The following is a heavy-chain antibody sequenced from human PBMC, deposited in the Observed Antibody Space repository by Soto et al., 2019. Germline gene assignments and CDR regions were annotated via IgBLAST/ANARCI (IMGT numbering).Heavy chain of an antibody. Sequence: QVQLQQWGAGLLKPSETLSLTCAVYGGSFSGYYWSWIRQPPGKGLEWIGEINHSGSTNYNPSLKSRVTISVDTSKNQFSLKLSSVTAADTAVYYCARGFLPWGWFDPWGQGTLVTVSS. CDR1: GGSFSGYY. V-gene: IGHV4-34*01. CDR2: INHSGST. CDR3: ARGFLPWGWFDP. J-gene: IGHJ5*02. D-gene: IGHD7-27*01.